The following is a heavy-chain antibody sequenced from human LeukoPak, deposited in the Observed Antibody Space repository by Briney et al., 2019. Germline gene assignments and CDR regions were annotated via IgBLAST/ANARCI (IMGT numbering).Heavy chain of an antibody. D-gene: IGHD4-11*01. Sequence: ASVKVSCKASGYTFTGYYMHWVRQAPGQGLEWMGIISPSGASTTYAQRFQGRVTMTRDTSTSTLYMELSSLRSEDTAVYYCTRESSNSFDYWGQGTLVTVSS. CDR3: TRESSNSFDY. CDR2: ISPSGAST. J-gene: IGHJ4*02. V-gene: IGHV1-46*01. CDR1: GYTFTGYY.